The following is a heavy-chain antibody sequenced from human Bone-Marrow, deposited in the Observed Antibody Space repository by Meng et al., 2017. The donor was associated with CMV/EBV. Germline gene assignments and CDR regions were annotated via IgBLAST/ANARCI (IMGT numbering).Heavy chain of an antibody. V-gene: IGHV4-61*05. CDR1: GGSISSSSYY. CDR2: IYYSGST. CDR3: ARVYSSSSGYTYAFDI. D-gene: IGHD6-6*01. Sequence: SETLSLTCTVSGGSISSSSYYWGWIRQPPGKGLEWIGYIYYSGSTNYNPSLKSRVTISVDTSKNQFSLKLSSVTAADTAVYYCARVYSSSSGYTYAFDIWGQGTMVTVSS. J-gene: IGHJ3*02.